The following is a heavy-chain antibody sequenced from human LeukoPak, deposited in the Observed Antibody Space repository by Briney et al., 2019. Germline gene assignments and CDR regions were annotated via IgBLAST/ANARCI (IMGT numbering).Heavy chain of an antibody. D-gene: IGHD1-26*01. CDR3: AKDGPTGP. CDR1: GGSISPYY. J-gene: IGHJ4*02. Sequence: SSETLSLTCTVSGGSISPYYWSWIRQPPGKGLEWIGYIYSYASTNYNPSLKSRVTISVDTSKNQFSLRLTSVTAADTAVYYCAKDGPTGPWGQGTLVTGSS. V-gene: IGHV4-59*01. CDR2: IYSYAST.